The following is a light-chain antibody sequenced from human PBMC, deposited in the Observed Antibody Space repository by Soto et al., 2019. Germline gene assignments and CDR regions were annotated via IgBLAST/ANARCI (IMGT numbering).Light chain of an antibody. V-gene: IGLV2-8*01. J-gene: IGLJ3*02. CDR3: SSHAGNNNWGV. Sequence: QSVLTQPPSASGSPGQSVTISCTGTSSDVGGSNFVSWYQQHPGKAPKLMIYEVSKRPSGVPDRFSGSKSGNTASLTVSGLQGEDQAAYYCSSHAGNNNWGVFGGGTKLTVL. CDR2: EVS. CDR1: SSDVGGSNF.